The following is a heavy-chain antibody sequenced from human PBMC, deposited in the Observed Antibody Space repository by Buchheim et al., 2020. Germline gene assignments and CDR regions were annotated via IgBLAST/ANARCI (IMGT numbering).Heavy chain of an antibody. CDR2: ISYSGST. CDR3: ARYGSGSFYTGPFDY. V-gene: IGHV4-39*02. CDR1: GGSIRSSNYY. Sequence: QLQLQESGPGLVKPSETLSLTCTVSGGSIRSSNYYWGWIRQPPGKGLEWIGSISYSGSTYYNPSLKSRVTISVDTSKNHFSLKLSSVAAADTAVFYCARYGSGSFYTGPFDYWGQGTL. J-gene: IGHJ4*02. D-gene: IGHD3-10*01.